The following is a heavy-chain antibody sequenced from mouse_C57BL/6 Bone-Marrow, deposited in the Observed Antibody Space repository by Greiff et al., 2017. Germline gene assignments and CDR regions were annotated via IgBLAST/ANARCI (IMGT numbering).Heavy chain of an antibody. CDR2: IDPTDSYT. Sequence: VQLQQPGAELVKPGASVKLSCKASGYTFTSYWMQWVKQRPGQGLEWIGEIDPTDSYTNYNQKFKGKATLPVDTSSSTAYMQLSSLTSEDSAVYCWARRRYWGQGTTLTVSS. CDR3: ARRRY. J-gene: IGHJ2*01. V-gene: IGHV1-50*01. CDR1: GYTFTSYW.